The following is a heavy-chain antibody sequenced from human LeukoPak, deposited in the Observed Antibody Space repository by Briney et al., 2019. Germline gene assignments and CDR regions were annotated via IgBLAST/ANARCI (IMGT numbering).Heavy chain of an antibody. Sequence: GGSLRLSCAASGFTFSSYWMHWVRQAPGKGLVWVSRISPDGSTTGHADSVKGRFTISRDNSKNTLYLQMNSLRAEDTAVYYCARDLGEYYDSSGYSFVGAFDIWGQGTMVTVSS. CDR2: ISPDGSTT. CDR3: ARDLGEYYDSSGYSFVGAFDI. D-gene: IGHD3-22*01. CDR1: GFTFSSYW. J-gene: IGHJ3*02. V-gene: IGHV3-74*01.